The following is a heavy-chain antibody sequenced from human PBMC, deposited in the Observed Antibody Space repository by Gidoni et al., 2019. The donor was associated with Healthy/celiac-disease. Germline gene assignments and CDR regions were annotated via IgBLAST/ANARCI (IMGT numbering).Heavy chain of an antibody. CDR3: ATDGCSGGSCERIFDY. V-gene: IGHV1-24*01. Sequence: QVQLVQSGAEGKKPGASGKVSCKVSGDTLTEVAMHWVRQAPGKGLEWMGGFDPEDGETIYAQKFQGRVTMTEDTSTDTAYMELSSLRSEDTAVYYCATDGCSGGSCERIFDYWGQGTLVTVSS. D-gene: IGHD2-15*01. CDR1: GDTLTEVA. CDR2: FDPEDGET. J-gene: IGHJ4*02.